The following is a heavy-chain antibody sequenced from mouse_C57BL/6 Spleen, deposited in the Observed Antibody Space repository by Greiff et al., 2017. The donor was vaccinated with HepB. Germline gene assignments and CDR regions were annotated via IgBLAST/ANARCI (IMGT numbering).Heavy chain of an antibody. CDR3: ARGYYGSSYEGWYFDV. J-gene: IGHJ1*03. D-gene: IGHD1-1*01. CDR1: GYTFTSYW. V-gene: IGHV1-52*01. CDR2: IDPSDSET. Sequence: QVQLQQPGAELVRPGSSVKLSCKASGYTFTSYWMHWVKQRPIQGLEWIGNIDPSDSETHYNQKFKDKATLTVDKSSSTAYMQLSSLTSEDSAVYYCARGYYGSSYEGWYFDVWGTGTTVTVSS.